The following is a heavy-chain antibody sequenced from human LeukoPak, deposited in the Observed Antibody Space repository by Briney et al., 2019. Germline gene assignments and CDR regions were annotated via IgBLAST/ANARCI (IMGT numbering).Heavy chain of an antibody. D-gene: IGHD5-12*01. Sequence: PGGSLRLSCAASGFTFNSYGMHWVRQAPGKGLEWVAFIRYDGSNKYYADSVKGRFTISRATSKYTLYVQMNSLRAEDTAVYYCENGGDIVATTYYFDHWRQATLVTVSS. CDR3: ENGGDIVATTYYFDH. J-gene: IGHJ4*02. V-gene: IGHV3-30*02. CDR1: GFTFNSYG. CDR2: IRYDGSNK.